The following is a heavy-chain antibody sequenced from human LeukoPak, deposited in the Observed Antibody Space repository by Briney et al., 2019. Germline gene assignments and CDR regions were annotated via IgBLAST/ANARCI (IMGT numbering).Heavy chain of an antibody. D-gene: IGHD3-9*01. J-gene: IGHJ3*02. CDR1: GYSFTSYW. CDR2: IYPGDSDT. CDR3: ARERPPYSYYDILTGYYRGDAFDI. Sequence: GESLKISCRGSGYSFTSYWIGWVRQMPGKGLEWMGIIYPGDSDTRYSPSFQGQVTISADKSISTAYLQWSSLKASDTAMYYCARERPPYSYYDILTGYYRGDAFDIWGQGTMVTVSS. V-gene: IGHV5-51*01.